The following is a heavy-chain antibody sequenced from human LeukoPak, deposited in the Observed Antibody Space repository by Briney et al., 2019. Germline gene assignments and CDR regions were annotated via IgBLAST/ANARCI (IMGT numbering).Heavy chain of an antibody. V-gene: IGHV1-3*01. D-gene: IGHD6-19*01. CDR3: ARFSSSGWYHYYYYYGMDV. CDR1: GYTFTSYA. CDR2: INAGNGNT. J-gene: IGHJ6*02. Sequence: VASVKVSCKASGYTFTSYAMHWVRQAPGQRLEWMGWINAGNGNTKYSQKFQGRVTITRDTSASTAYMELSSLRSEDTAVYYCARFSSSGWYHYYYYYGMDVWGQGTTVTVSS.